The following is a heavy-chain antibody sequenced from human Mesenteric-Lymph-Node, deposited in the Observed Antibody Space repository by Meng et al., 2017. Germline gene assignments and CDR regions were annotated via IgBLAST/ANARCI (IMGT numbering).Heavy chain of an antibody. J-gene: IGHJ4*02. CDR3: AKGGPPGSTDS. CDR1: GFTFSNYW. D-gene: IGHD5/OR15-5a*01. V-gene: IGHV3-74*01. CDR2: INFDGSAT. Sequence: GGSLRLSCAASGFTFSNYWMHWVRQVPGKRLVWVSQINFDGSATSYADSVEGRVTISRDNVKNTLFLQLNSLTAEDTAVYYCAKGGPPGSTDSWGRGTLVT.